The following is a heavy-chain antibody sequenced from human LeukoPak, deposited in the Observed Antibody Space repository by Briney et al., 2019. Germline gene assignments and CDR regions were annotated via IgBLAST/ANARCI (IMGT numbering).Heavy chain of an antibody. CDR2: INWNGGSI. D-gene: IGHD1-14*01. CDR3: ARGDFKTADY. Sequence: GGSLRLSCAASGFTFDNYGMSWVRLAPGKGLEWVSGINWNGGSIGYAHSVKGRFTISRDNAKNSLYLQMNSLRVEDTAVYYCARGDFKTADYWGQGTLVIVSS. V-gene: IGHV3-20*04. J-gene: IGHJ4*02. CDR1: GFTFDNYG.